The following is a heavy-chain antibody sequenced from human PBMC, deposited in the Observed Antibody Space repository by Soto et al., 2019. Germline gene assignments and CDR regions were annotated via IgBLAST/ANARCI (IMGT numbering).Heavy chain of an antibody. Sequence: GGSLRLSCAASGFTFSSYWMHWVRQAPGKGLVWVSRINSDGSSTSYADSVKGRFTISRDNAKNTLYLQMNSLRAEDTAVYYCAREGPPYYDFWSGPDYWGQGTLVTVSS. CDR2: INSDGSST. CDR3: AREGPPYYDFWSGPDY. V-gene: IGHV3-74*01. D-gene: IGHD3-3*01. J-gene: IGHJ4*02. CDR1: GFTFSSYW.